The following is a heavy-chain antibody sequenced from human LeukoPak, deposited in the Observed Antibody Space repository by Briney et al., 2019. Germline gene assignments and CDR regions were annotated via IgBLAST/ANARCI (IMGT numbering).Heavy chain of an antibody. D-gene: IGHD4-17*01. CDR2: INPNSGDT. Sequence: ASVKVSCKASGYTFTGYFMHWVRQAPGQGLEWMGWINPNSGDTDYAQKFQGRVTMTRDRSINTGYMDMSRLKSDDTAVYYCAKASNADDYGARGAFDIWGQGTMVTVSS. V-gene: IGHV1-2*02. CDR1: GYTFTGYF. J-gene: IGHJ3*02. CDR3: AKASNADDYGARGAFDI.